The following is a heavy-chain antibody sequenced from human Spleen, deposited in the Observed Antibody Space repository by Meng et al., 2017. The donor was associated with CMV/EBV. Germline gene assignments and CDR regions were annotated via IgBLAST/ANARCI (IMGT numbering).Heavy chain of an antibody. CDR2: LSTDGSIT. Sequence: GESLKISCAASGLTFNNYGMHWVRQAPGKGLVWVSGLSTDGSITRYADSVKGRFTISRDNAKNSLFLQMNSLRAEDTAVYYCARVAAAGRGMDVWGPGTTVTVSS. CDR3: ARVAAAGRGMDV. J-gene: IGHJ6*02. CDR1: GLTFNNYG. V-gene: IGHV3-74*01. D-gene: IGHD6-13*01.